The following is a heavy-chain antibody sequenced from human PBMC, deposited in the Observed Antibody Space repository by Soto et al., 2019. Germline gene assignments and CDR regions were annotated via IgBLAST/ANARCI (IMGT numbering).Heavy chain of an antibody. J-gene: IGHJ5*01. CDR2: MSPKTANT. D-gene: IGHD7-27*01. CDR1: GDTVTRYD. Sequence: ASVKVSCKASGDTVTRYDVNWVGQTGGQGAEWMGRMSPKTANTGDAQKFQDRVTMTRRNSISTAYMELSSLTSEDTAVYYCTGGPPNWGFDSWGQGTPVTVS. CDR3: TGGPPNWGFDS. V-gene: IGHV1-8*01.